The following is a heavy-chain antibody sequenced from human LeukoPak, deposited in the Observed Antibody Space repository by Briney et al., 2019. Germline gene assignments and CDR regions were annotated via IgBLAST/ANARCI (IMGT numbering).Heavy chain of an antibody. CDR2: IYYSGST. V-gene: IGHV4-59*01. CDR3: ARGGSWFDP. D-gene: IGHD3-10*01. Sequence: TSETLSLTCTVSGGSIDTYYWNWIRQPPGKGLEWIGYIYYSGSTNYNPSLKSRVTISVDTSKNQFSLKLTSVTAADTAVYYCARGGSWFDPWGQGTLVTVSS. CDR1: GGSIDTYY. J-gene: IGHJ5*02.